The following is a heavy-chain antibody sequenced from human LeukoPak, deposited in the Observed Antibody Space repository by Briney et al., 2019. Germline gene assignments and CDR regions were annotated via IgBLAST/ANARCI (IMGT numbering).Heavy chain of an antibody. Sequence: GSLRLSCAASEFTFSSYWMNWVRQAPGKGLEWVATINQDGGEKYYVDSVKGRFTISRDNAKNSLYLQMNSLRAEDTALYYCVRDNPRCCGVIPANIDDFWGQGTLVTVSS. CDR2: INQDGGEK. D-gene: IGHD2-21*01. CDR3: VRDNPRCCGVIPANIDDF. CDR1: EFTFSSYW. V-gene: IGHV3-7*01. J-gene: IGHJ4*02.